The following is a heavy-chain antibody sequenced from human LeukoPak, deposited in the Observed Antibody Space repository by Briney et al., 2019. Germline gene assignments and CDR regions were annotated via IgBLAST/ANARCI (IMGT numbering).Heavy chain of an antibody. V-gene: IGHV1-46*01. CDR1: GYTFTSYY. Sequence: ASVTVSCKASGYTFTSYYMHWVRQAPGKGLEWMGIINPGGGSTSYAQKFQGRVTITRDTSTSTVYMELSSLRSEDTAVYYCARETRLGGLRYFDYWGQGTLVTGSS. CDR2: INPGGGST. D-gene: IGHD5-12*01. J-gene: IGHJ4*01. CDR3: ARETRLGGLRYFDY.